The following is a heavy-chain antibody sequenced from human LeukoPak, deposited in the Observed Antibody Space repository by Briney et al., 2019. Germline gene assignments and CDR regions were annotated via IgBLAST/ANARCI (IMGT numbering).Heavy chain of an antibody. V-gene: IGHV3-30*03. D-gene: IGHD3-10*01. Sequence: GGSLRLSCAASGFTFSSYGMHWVRQAPGKGLEWVAVISYDGSNKYYADSVKGRFTISRDNSKNTLYLQMNSLRAEDTAVYYCARDGLGFGNYYYGMDVWGKGTTVTVSS. J-gene: IGHJ6*04. CDR2: ISYDGSNK. CDR1: GFTFSSYG. CDR3: ARDGLGFGNYYYGMDV.